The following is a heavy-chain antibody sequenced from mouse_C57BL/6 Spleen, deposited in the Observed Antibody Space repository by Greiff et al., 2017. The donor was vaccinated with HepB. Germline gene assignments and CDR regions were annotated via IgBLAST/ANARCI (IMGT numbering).Heavy chain of an antibody. V-gene: IGHV3-6*01. CDR3: ASTYYGSSYRYWYFDV. Sequence: EVQLQQSGPGLVKPSQSLSLTCSVTGYSITSGYYWNWIRQFPGNKLEWMGYISYDGSNNYNPSLKNRISITRDTSKNQFFLKLHSVTTEDTATYYYASTYYGSSYRYWYFDVWGTGTTVTVSS. CDR2: ISYDGSN. CDR1: GYSITSGYY. D-gene: IGHD1-1*01. J-gene: IGHJ1*03.